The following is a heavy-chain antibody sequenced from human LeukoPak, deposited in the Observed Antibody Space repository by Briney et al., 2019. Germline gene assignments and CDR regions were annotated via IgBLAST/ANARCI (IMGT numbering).Heavy chain of an antibody. Sequence: GASVKVSCKASGYTFSGYYMHWVRQAPGQGLEWMGRINPNSGGTNYAQKFQGRVTMTRDTSISTAYMELSRLRSDDTAVYYCARVSLTGYYLSWGQGTLVTVSS. J-gene: IGHJ5*02. CDR1: GYTFSGYY. V-gene: IGHV1-2*06. D-gene: IGHD3-9*01. CDR2: INPNSGGT. CDR3: ARVSLTGYYLS.